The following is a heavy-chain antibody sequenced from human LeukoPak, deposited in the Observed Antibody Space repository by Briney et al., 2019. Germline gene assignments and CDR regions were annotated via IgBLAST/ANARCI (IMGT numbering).Heavy chain of an antibody. Sequence: GGSLRLSCAASGFTFSTYAMSWVRQAPGKGLEWVSAISGSGGSTYYADSVKGRFTISRDNAKSTLYLQMNSLRAEDTAIYYCAKRGMTTIKEGFDYWGQGTLVTVSS. D-gene: IGHD5-24*01. CDR2: ISGSGGST. J-gene: IGHJ4*02. CDR1: GFTFSTYA. CDR3: AKRGMTTIKEGFDY. V-gene: IGHV3-23*01.